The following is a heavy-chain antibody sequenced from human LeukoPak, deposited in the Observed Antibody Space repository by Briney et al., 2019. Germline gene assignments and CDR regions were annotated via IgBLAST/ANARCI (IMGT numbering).Heavy chain of an antibody. CDR2: ISHSGST. Sequence: SETLSLTCAVYVGSFSGYYWTWIRQPPGKGLEWIGEISHSGSTNYNPSLKSRVRISVDTSKNQLSLKLSSVNAADTAVYYCARHSVDIVAKDYWGQGTLVTVSS. CDR3: ARHSVDIVAKDY. V-gene: IGHV4-34*01. CDR1: VGSFSGYY. D-gene: IGHD5-12*01. J-gene: IGHJ4*02.